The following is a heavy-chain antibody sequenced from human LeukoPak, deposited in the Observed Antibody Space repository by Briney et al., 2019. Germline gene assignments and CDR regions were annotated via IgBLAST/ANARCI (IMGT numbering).Heavy chain of an antibody. V-gene: IGHV1-69*04. J-gene: IGHJ4*02. CDR2: FIPILGIA. CDR1: GGTFSSYA. Sequence: ASVKVSCKASGGTFSSYAISWVRQAPGQGLEWMGRFIPILGIANYAQKFQGRVTITADKSTSTAYMELSSLRSEDTAVYYCARDHAGYSSGWYSDYWGQGTLVTVSS. CDR3: ARDHAGYSSGWYSDY. D-gene: IGHD6-19*01.